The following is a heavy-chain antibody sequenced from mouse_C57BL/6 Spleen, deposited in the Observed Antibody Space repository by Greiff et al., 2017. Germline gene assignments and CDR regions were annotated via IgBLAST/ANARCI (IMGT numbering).Heavy chain of an antibody. CDR1: GFTFSSYA. CDR2: ISDGGSYT. CDR3: ARDTGVRRHFDY. V-gene: IGHV5-4*01. Sequence: DVMLVESGGGLVKPGGSLTLSCAASGFTFSSYAMSWVRQTPAKRLEWVATISDGGSYTYYPDNVKGRFTISRDNTKNNLYLQMSHLKSEDTAMYYCARDTGVRRHFDYWGQGTTLTVSS. J-gene: IGHJ2*01. D-gene: IGHD1-1*01.